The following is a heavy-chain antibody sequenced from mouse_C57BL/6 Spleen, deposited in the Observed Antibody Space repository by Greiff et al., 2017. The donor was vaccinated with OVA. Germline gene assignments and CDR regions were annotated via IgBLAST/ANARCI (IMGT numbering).Heavy chain of an antibody. CDR2: IYPGDGDT. CDR1: GYAFSSSW. J-gene: IGHJ1*03. Sequence: QVQLQQSGPELVKPGASVKISCKASGYAFSSSWMNWVKQRPGKGLEWIGRIYPGDGDTNYNGKFKGKATLTADKSSSTAYMQLSSLTSEDSAVYFCARDYDYGVGYFDVWGTGTTVTVSS. V-gene: IGHV1-82*01. CDR3: ARDYDYGVGYFDV. D-gene: IGHD2-4*01.